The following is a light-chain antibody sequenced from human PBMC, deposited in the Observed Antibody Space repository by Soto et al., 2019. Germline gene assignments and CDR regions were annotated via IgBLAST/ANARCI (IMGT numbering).Light chain of an antibody. CDR1: QSVSSNY. CDR3: QQYGSLSWT. J-gene: IGKJ1*01. CDR2: GAS. V-gene: IGKV3-20*01. Sequence: ELVMTQSPGTLSLSPGETATLSCRASQSVSSNYVAWFHQKPGQAPRLLIYGASSRATGVPDRFSASGSGTDFTLTISRLEPEDFAVYYCQQYGSLSWTFGQGTKVDIK.